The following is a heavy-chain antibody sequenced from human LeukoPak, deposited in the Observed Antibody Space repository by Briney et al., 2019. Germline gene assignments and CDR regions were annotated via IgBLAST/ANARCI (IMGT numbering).Heavy chain of an antibody. CDR1: GCTFSSYW. V-gene: IGHV3-7*01. D-gene: IGHD5-18*01. Sequence: GGSLRLSCAASGCTFSSYWMSWVRQAPGKGLEWVANIKQDGSEKYYVDSVKGRFTISRDNAKNSLYLQMNSLRAEDTAVYYCARDGTDYSYSHDYWGQGTLVTVSS. J-gene: IGHJ4*02. CDR3: ARDGTDYSYSHDY. CDR2: IKQDGSEK.